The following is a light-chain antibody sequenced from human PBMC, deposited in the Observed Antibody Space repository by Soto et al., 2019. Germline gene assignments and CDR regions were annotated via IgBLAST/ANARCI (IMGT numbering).Light chain of an antibody. CDR3: QQYGTKPLT. CDR1: QRVTNNY. J-gene: IGKJ4*02. V-gene: IGKV3-20*01. Sequence: EVVLTQSPGTLSLSPGERATLSCRASQRVTNNYLAWYQQKPGRAPRLLIFGAINRATGIPNRFSDSGSGTDFTLTISGLEPEDFALYFCQQYGTKPLTFGGGTKVEF. CDR2: GAI.